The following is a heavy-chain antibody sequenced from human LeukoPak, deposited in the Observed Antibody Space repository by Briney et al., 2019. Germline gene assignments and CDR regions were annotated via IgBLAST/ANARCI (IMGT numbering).Heavy chain of an antibody. Sequence: PGGSLRLSCAASGFTFDDYAMHWVRQAPGKGLEWVSGISWNSGGIGYADSVKGRFTISRDNTKNSLYLQMDSLRAEDTAVYYCARDNWDSGLYYFDYWGQGTLVTVSS. J-gene: IGHJ4*02. CDR3: ARDNWDSGLYYFDY. CDR1: GFTFDDYA. D-gene: IGHD1-26*01. CDR2: ISWNSGGI. V-gene: IGHV3-9*01.